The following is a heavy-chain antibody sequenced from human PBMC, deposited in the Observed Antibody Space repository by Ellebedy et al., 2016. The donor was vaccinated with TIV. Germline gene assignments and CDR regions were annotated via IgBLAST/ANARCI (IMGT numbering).Heavy chain of an antibody. CDR1: GFTLSSYD. Sequence: GESLKISCTASGFTLSSYDMHWVRQAQGQGLAWVAVLSYDGSIEYYADSVKGRFTISRDNSKNTLYLQMNSLRADDTAVYYCAREGSPLAAAGLSWGQGTLVTVSS. V-gene: IGHV3-30*03. CDR3: AREGSPLAAAGLS. CDR2: LSYDGSIE. J-gene: IGHJ5*02. D-gene: IGHD6-13*01.